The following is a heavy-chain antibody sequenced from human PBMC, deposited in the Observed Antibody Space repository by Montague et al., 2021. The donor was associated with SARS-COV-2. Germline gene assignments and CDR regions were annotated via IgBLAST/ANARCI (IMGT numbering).Heavy chain of an antibody. J-gene: IGHJ2*01. CDR2: IYSGDSTT. CDR3: AKETTPQNDYWYFDV. D-gene: IGHD1-1*01. CDR1: GFTFSSYA. V-gene: IGHV3-23*03. Sequence: SLRLSCAASGFTFSSYAMSWVRQAPGKGLEWVSIIYSGDSTTYYADSVKGRFTISRDSSKNTLYLQMNSLRAEDTAIYHCAKETTPQNDYWYFDVWGRGTLVTVSS.